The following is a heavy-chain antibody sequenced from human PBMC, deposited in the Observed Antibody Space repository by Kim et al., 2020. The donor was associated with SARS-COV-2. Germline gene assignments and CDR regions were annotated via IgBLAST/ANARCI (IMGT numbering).Heavy chain of an antibody. Sequence: ASVKVSCKASGFTFTNYVIHWVRQAPGQRLEWMGWINAGNGNPKYSQKFQGRVTITRDSSASAAYMELSSLRSEDTAIYYCGRGEIGYCSSTTCYDAFDIWGQGTMVTVSS. CDR3: GRGEIGYCSSTTCYDAFDI. V-gene: IGHV1-3*01. D-gene: IGHD2-2*01. CDR1: GFTFTNYV. J-gene: IGHJ3*02. CDR2: INAGNGNP.